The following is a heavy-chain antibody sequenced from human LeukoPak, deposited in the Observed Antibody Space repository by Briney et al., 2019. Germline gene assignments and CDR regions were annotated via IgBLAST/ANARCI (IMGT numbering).Heavy chain of an antibody. V-gene: IGHV3-9*01. J-gene: IGHJ4*02. CDR1: GFTFDDYA. D-gene: IGHD6-13*01. CDR2: ISWNSGNI. Sequence: GRSLRLSCAASGFTFDDYAMHWVRQAPGKGLEGGAGISWNSGNIGYAESMKGRFTISRDNAKNSLYLEIDSLRPEDTALYYCAKDVDSSWYRDYFDYWGQGTLVTVSS. CDR3: AKDVDSSWYRDYFDY.